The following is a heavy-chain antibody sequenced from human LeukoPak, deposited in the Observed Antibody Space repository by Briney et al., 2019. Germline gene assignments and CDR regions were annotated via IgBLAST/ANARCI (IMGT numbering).Heavy chain of an antibody. Sequence: SETLSLTCTVSGDSISSLNSYWGWIRQPPGKGLEWIGSTFYSGSTYYNPSLKTRVTISVYTSKNQFSLKLTSVTAADTAVYYCARTVDIAVDSYGPFDYWGQGTLVTVSS. CDR1: GDSISSLNSY. J-gene: IGHJ4*02. CDR3: ARTVDIAVDSYGPFDY. CDR2: TFYSGST. V-gene: IGHV4-39*07. D-gene: IGHD2-21*01.